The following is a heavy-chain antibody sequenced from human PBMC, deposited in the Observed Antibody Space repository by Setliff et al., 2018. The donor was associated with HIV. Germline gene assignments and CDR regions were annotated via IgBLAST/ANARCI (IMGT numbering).Heavy chain of an antibody. CDR1: GFTFNVYS. CDR2: ISASTNTI. Sequence: GGSLRLSCAASGFTFNVYSMNWVRQAPGKGLEWVSYISASTNTIYYADSVKGRFTISRDNARNSLYLQMNSLRAEDTAVYYCAADPYYYDSSGHFDSWGQGTLVTVSS. J-gene: IGHJ4*02. D-gene: IGHD3-22*01. CDR3: AADPYYYDSSGHFDS. V-gene: IGHV3-48*01.